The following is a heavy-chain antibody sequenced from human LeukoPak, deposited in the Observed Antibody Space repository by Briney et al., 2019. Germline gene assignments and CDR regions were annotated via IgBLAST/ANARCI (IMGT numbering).Heavy chain of an antibody. D-gene: IGHD3-10*01. Sequence: ASVKVSCKASGYTLTGYYMHWVRQAPGQGLEWMGRINPNSGGTNYAQKFQGRVTMTRDTSISTAYMELSRLRSDDTAVYYCAREMVRGVYWYFDLWGRGTLVTVSS. CDR2: INPNSGGT. CDR1: GYTLTGYY. V-gene: IGHV1-2*06. CDR3: AREMVRGVYWYFDL. J-gene: IGHJ2*01.